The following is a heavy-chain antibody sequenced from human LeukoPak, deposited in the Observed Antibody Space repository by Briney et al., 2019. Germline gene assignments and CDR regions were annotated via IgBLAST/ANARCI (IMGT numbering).Heavy chain of an antibody. V-gene: IGHV3-30*02. CDR3: AKDRSWANSDYYDSSGYSDY. CDR2: IRFDGSNT. CDR1: GFTFSSYG. D-gene: IGHD3-22*01. J-gene: IGHJ4*02. Sequence: GGSLRLSCAASGFTFSSYGMHWVRQAPGRGLEWVAFIRFDGSNTYYADSVKGRFTISRDNSKNTLYLQMNSLRAEDTAVYYCAKDRSWANSDYYDSSGYSDYWGQGTLVTVSS.